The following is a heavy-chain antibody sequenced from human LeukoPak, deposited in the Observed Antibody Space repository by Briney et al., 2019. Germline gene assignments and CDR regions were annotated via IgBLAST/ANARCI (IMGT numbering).Heavy chain of an antibody. Sequence: GGSLRLSCAASGFTFSSYAMHWVRQAPGKGLEWVAVISYDGSNKYYADSVKGRFTISRDKSKSTLSLQMNGLRVEDTAVYYCAKVMPPGRIRFYSYYMDVWGKGTTVTVS. CDR3: AKVMPPGRIRFYSYYMDV. CDR1: GFTFSSYA. CDR2: ISYDGSNK. D-gene: IGHD2-15*01. J-gene: IGHJ6*03. V-gene: IGHV3-30-3*01.